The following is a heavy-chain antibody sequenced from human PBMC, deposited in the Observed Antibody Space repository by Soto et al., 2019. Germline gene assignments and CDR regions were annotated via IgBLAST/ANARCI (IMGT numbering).Heavy chain of an antibody. D-gene: IGHD6-13*01. J-gene: IGHJ5*02. V-gene: IGHV3-21*01. CDR1: GFTFSSYS. CDR2: ISSSSSYI. CDR3: ARPLGGIAAESGHWFDP. Sequence: GGSLRLSCAASGFTFSSYSMNWVRQAPGKGLEWVSSISSSSSYIYYADSVKGRFTISRDNAKNSLYLQMNSLRAEDTAVYYCARPLGGIAAESGHWFDPWGQGTLVTVSS.